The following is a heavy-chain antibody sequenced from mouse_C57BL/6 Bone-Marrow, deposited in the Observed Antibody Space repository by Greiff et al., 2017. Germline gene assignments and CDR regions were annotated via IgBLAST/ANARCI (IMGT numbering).Heavy chain of an antibody. Sequence: EVQLQQSGAELVRPGASVKLSCTASGFNIKDDYMHWVKQRPEQGLEWIGWIDPENGDTEYASKFQGKATITADTSSNTAYLQLSRLTSEDTAVYYCTTYYDGRYEYFDVWGTGTTVTGSS. CDR2: IDPENGDT. D-gene: IGHD2-3*01. J-gene: IGHJ1*03. CDR3: TTYYDGRYEYFDV. CDR1: GFNIKDDY. V-gene: IGHV14-4*01.